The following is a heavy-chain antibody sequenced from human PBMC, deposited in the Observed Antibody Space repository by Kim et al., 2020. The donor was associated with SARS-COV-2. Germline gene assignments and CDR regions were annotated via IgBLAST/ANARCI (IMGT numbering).Heavy chain of an antibody. CDR1: GGSFSGYY. CDR3: ARGPKVGMYPFDY. CDR2: INHSGST. J-gene: IGHJ4*02. D-gene: IGHD1-26*01. V-gene: IGHV4-34*01. Sequence: SETLSLTCAVYGGSFSGYYWSWIRQPPGKGLEWIGEINHSGSTNYNPSLKSRVTISVDTSKNQFSLKLSSVTAADTAVYYCARGPKVGMYPFDYWGQGTLVTVSS.